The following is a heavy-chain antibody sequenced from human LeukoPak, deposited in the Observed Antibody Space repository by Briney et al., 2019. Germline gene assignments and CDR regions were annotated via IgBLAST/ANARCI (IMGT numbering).Heavy chain of an antibody. CDR3: AREEAVAVISNWFDP. Sequence: ASVTVSCKASGYTFTSYGISWVRQAPGQGLEWMGWISAYNGNTSYAQKFQGRVTMTRDTSTSTVYMELSSLRSEDTAVYYCAREEAVAVISNWFDPWGQGTLVTVSS. J-gene: IGHJ5*02. CDR2: ISAYNGNT. D-gene: IGHD6-19*01. CDR1: GYTFTSYG. V-gene: IGHV1-18*01.